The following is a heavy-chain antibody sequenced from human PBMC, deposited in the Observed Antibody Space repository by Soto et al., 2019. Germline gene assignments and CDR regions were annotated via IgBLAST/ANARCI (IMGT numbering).Heavy chain of an antibody. J-gene: IGHJ4*02. CDR2: IGAYNGNT. CDR3: ASGVVEWELLTLIDY. D-gene: IGHD1-26*01. Sequence: ASVKVSCKASGYTFPSYGISWVRQAPGQGLEWMGWIGAYNGNTNYAQKLQGRVTMTTDTSTSTAYMELRSLRSDDTAVYYCASGVVEWELLTLIDYWAQGTLVTGSS. V-gene: IGHV1-18*01. CDR1: GYTFPSYG.